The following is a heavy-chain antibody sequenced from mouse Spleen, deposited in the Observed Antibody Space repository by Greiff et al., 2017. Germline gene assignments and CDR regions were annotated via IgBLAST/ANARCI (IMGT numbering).Heavy chain of an antibody. V-gene: IGHV2-6-1*01. CDR2: IWSDGST. Sequence: VQLKQSGPGLVAPSQSLSITCTISGFSLTSYGVHWVRQPPGKGLEWLVVIWSDGSTTYNSALKSRLSISKDNSKSQVFLKMNSLQTDDTAMYYCARHGVVAPRHGYFDVWGAGTTVTVSS. CDR3: ARHGVVAPRHGYFDV. J-gene: IGHJ1*01. CDR1: GFSLTSYG. D-gene: IGHD1-1*01.